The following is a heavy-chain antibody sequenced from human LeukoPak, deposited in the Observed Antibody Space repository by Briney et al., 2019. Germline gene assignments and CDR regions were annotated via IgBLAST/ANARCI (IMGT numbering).Heavy chain of an antibody. D-gene: IGHD2-2*01. CDR1: GGSISSSNW. CDR3: ARTPGQLPTSFDP. J-gene: IGHJ5*02. CDR2: IYHSGST. Sequence: SETLSLTCAVSGGSISSSNWWSWVRQPPGKGLEWIGEIYHSGSTNYNPSLKSRVTISVDTSKNQFSLKLSSVTAADTAVYYCARTPGQLPTSFDPWGQGTLVTVSS. V-gene: IGHV4-4*02.